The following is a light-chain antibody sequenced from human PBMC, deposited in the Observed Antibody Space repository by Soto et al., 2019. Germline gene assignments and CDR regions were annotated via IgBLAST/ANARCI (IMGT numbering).Light chain of an antibody. CDR1: QGISSY. CDR2: AAS. Sequence: IQLTQSPSSLSASVGDRVTITCRASQGISSYLAWYQQKPGKAPKLLIYAASTLQSGVPSRFSGSGSGTYFSLPISSKPPEGFATYYCQQLNSYPRTYGQGAKLEIK. CDR3: QQLNSYPRT. V-gene: IGKV1-9*01. J-gene: IGKJ1*01.